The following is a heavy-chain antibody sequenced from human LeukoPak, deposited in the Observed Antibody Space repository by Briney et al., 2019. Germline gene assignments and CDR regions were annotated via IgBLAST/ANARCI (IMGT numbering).Heavy chain of an antibody. CDR2: LYFSGSP. Sequence: PSETLSLTCTVSGGSIRPHYWSWIRQPPGKGLEYIGYLYFSGSPNYNPSPKSRVTISVDTSKNQISLKLTSVSAADTAVYYSARGYGDSATWVDDWGQGTLVTAPS. D-gene: IGHD2-21*02. V-gene: IGHV4-59*08. CDR1: GGSIRPHY. J-gene: IGHJ4*03. CDR3: ARGYGDSATWVDD.